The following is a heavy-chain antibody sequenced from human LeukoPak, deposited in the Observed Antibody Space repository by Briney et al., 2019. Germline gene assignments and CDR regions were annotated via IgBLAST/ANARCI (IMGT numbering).Heavy chain of an antibody. J-gene: IGHJ3*02. D-gene: IGHD2-21*01. CDR3: AKILGSGVWYGFDI. V-gene: IGHV4-59*08. Sequence: SEALSLTCTVSGGSISSYYWSWIRQPPGKGLEWIGYIYYSGSTNYNPSLKSRVTISVDTSKNQFSLKLNSVTAADTAVYSCAKILGSGVWYGFDIWGQGTMVTVSS. CDR2: IYYSGST. CDR1: GGSISSYY.